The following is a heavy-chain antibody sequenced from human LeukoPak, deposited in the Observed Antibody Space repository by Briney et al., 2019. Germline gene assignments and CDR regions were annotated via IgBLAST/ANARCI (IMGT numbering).Heavy chain of an antibody. D-gene: IGHD1-7*01. Sequence: GGSLRLSCVTSGFTFSSSWMSWFRQAPGKGLEWVTSINPDGSTRHHVDSLKGRFTISRDNAKRSLFLQMGALRAEDTAVYFCAKLLGTATRYDYWGLGTLVIVSS. CDR2: INPDGSTR. CDR3: AKLLGTATRYDY. J-gene: IGHJ4*02. CDR1: GFTFSSSW. V-gene: IGHV3-7*01.